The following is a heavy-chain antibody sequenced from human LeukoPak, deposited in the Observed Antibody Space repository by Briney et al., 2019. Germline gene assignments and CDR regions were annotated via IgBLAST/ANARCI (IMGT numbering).Heavy chain of an antibody. V-gene: IGHV3-64*01. J-gene: IGHJ2*01. Sequence: GGSLRLSWAASGFTFSTYAMHWVRQAPGKGLEYVSAIRSNGGSTYYANSAKGRFTISRDNSKNTLHLQMGSLRAEDMAVYYCARDDFGRGCFDLWGRGTLVAVSS. CDR1: GFTFSTYA. CDR3: ARDDFGRGCFDL. CDR2: IRSNGGST. D-gene: IGHD3-3*01.